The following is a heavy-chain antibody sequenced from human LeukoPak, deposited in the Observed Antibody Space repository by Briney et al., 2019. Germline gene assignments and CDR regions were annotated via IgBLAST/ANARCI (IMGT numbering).Heavy chain of an antibody. J-gene: IGHJ4*02. D-gene: IGHD3-10*01. CDR1: GGSISSY. V-gene: IGHV4-59*01. CDR3: VSGGSYLTK. CDR2: IYFSGTT. Sequence: SQTLSLTCTVSGGSISSYWSWIRQSPGKGLEGIGYIYFSGTTNYNPSLKSRLTITIDTYRNQFSLKPSSVTAADTAIYYCVSGGSYLTKWGQGTLVTVSS.